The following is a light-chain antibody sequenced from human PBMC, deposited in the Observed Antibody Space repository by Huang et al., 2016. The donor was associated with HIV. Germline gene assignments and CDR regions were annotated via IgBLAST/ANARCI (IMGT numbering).Light chain of an antibody. J-gene: IGKJ1*01. CDR1: QTINNN. CDR3: QQYNDWPRT. V-gene: IGKV3-15*01. CDR2: DAS. Sequence: EILMTQSPGTLSVSPGERATLSCRASQTINNNLAWYQQKPGQPPRLLIYDASTRATGIPARLRGSVSGTEFTLTISSLQSEDFATYYCQQYNDWPRTFGQGTKVEIK.